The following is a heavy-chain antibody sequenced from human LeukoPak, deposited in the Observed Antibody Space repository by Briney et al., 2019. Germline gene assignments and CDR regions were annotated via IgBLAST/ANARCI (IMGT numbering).Heavy chain of an antibody. Sequence: GASVKVSCKASGGTFSSHAIAWVRQAPGQGPEWMGGIIPISGTANYAQKFQGRATITTDESTSTAYLELSSLASDDTAVYYCARGLQYQLLKALGHYCMDVWGEGTTVTVSS. CDR3: ARGLQYQLLKALGHYCMDV. V-gene: IGHV1-69*05. CDR2: IIPISGTA. CDR1: GGTFSSHA. D-gene: IGHD2-2*01. J-gene: IGHJ6*03.